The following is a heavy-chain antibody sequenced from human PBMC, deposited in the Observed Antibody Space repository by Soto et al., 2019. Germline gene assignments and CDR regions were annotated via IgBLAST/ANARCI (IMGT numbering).Heavy chain of an antibody. J-gene: IGHJ5*02. Sequence: GASVKVSCKASGYTFIGYYMHWVRQAPGQGFEWMGWINPKNGDTKYIQKFEGRVTMTSDASISTVHMELSRLTSDDTAVYYCVRGGWENHPVFAPWCPGTRVTVSS. CDR2: INPKNGDT. CDR3: VRGGWENHPVFAP. CDR1: GYTFIGYY. V-gene: IGHV1-2*02. D-gene: IGHD1-26*01.